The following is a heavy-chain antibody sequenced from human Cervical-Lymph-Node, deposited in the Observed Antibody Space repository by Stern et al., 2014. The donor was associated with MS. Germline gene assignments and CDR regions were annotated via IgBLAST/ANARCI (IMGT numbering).Heavy chain of an antibody. Sequence: VQLVESGAEVKKPGASVKVSCKASGYTFTGYYMHWVRQAPGQGLEWMGWINPNSGGTNYAQKFQGWVTMTRDTSISTAYMELSRLRSDDTAVYYCARGLWFGELLFHYYGMDVWGQGTTVTVSS. CDR3: ARGLWFGELLFHYYGMDV. V-gene: IGHV1-2*04. CDR2: INPNSGGT. CDR1: GYTFTGYY. D-gene: IGHD3-10*01. J-gene: IGHJ6*02.